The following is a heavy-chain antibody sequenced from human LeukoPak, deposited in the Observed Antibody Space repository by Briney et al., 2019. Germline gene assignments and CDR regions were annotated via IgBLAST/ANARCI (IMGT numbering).Heavy chain of an antibody. Sequence: GGSLRLSCAASGFTVSSNYMSWVRQAPGKGLEWVSVIYSGGSTYYADSVKGRFTISRDNAKNTLYLQMNRLRAEDTAVYYCARDSPTTVVTRGGYFDYWGQGTLVTVSS. CDR2: IYSGGST. CDR3: ARDSPTTVVTRGGYFDY. V-gene: IGHV3-53*01. D-gene: IGHD4-23*01. J-gene: IGHJ4*03. CDR1: GFTVSSNY.